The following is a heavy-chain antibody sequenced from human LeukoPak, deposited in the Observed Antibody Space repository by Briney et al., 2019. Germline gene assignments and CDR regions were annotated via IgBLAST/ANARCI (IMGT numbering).Heavy chain of an antibody. V-gene: IGHV3-30*18. CDR2: ISYDGSNK. CDR1: GFTFSSYG. Sequence: GRSLRLSCAASGFTFSSYGMHWVRQAPGKGLEWVAVISYDGSNKYYADSVKGRFTISRDNSKSTLYLQMNSLRAEDTAVYYCAKGEITHWGQGTLVTVSS. J-gene: IGHJ4*02. D-gene: IGHD5-24*01. CDR3: AKGEITH.